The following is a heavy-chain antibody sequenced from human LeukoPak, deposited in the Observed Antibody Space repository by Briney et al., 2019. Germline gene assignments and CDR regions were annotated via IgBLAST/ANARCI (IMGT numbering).Heavy chain of an antibody. CDR2: IYYSGST. CDR3: ARGLGIAAAASNYYYYYYMDV. Sequence: PSETLSLTCTVSGGSISSYYWSWIRQPPGKGLEWIGYIYYSGSTNYNPSLKSRVTISVDTSKNQFSLKLSSVTAADTAVYYCARGLGIAAAASNYYYYYYMDVWGKGTTVTISS. CDR1: GGSISSYY. J-gene: IGHJ6*03. D-gene: IGHD6-13*01. V-gene: IGHV4-59*01.